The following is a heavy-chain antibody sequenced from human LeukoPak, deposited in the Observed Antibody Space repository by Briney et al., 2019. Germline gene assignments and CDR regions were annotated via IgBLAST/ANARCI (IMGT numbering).Heavy chain of an antibody. CDR3: ARGAAGYSYG. D-gene: IGHD5-18*01. CDR2: IYYSGST. J-gene: IGHJ4*02. V-gene: IGHV4-59*01. Sequence: SQTLSLTCTVSGVSISSYYWSWIRQPPGKGLEWIGHIYYSGSTNYNPPLKSRVTISIDTSKNQFSLRLSSVTAADTAVYYCARGAAGYSYGWGQGTLVTVSS. CDR1: GVSISSYY.